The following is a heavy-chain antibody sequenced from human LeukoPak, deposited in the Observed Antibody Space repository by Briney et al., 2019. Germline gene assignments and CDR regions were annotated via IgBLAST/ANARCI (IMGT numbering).Heavy chain of an antibody. CDR2: IYPDDSDT. D-gene: IGHD4-17*01. J-gene: IGHJ4*02. V-gene: IGHV5-51*01. CDR1: GYSFNNYW. CDR3: ARRTTVTTTDLDY. Sequence: GESLKISCEASGYSFNNYWIAWVRQMPGKGLEWLGIIYPDDSDTTYSPSFQGQVTISVDKSISTAYLQWSSLKASDTAMYYCARRTTVTTTDLDYWGQGTLVTVPS.